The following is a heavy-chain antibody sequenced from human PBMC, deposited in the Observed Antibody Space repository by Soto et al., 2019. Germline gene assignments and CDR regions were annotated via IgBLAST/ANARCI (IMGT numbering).Heavy chain of an antibody. CDR1: GGSFSGYS. Sequence: TCAVYGGSFSGYSWNWIRQPPGKGLEWIGEINHSGSTNYNPSLKSRVTISLDTSKNQFSLRLTSLTAADTAVYFCARAPQIVAMGRPFDYWGQGILVTVSS. J-gene: IGHJ4*02. D-gene: IGHD5-12*01. CDR3: ARAPQIVAMGRPFDY. V-gene: IGHV4-34*01. CDR2: INHSGST.